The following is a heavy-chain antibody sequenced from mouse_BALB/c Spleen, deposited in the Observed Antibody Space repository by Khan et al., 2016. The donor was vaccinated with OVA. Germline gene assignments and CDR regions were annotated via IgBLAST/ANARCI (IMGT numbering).Heavy chain of an antibody. CDR2: ISYSGNT. J-gene: IGHJ2*02. D-gene: IGHD1-1*01. V-gene: IGHV3-2*02. CDR1: GYSITSDYA. Sequence: EVKLLESGPGLVKPSQSLSLTCTVTGYSITSDYAWNWIRPFPGNKMELMGFISYSGNTKYNPSLTSRFSIPRDTSKNQFFLQLNSVTTEDTATYYSARFYGGDFDYWGQGTSLTVSS. CDR3: ARFYGGDFDY.